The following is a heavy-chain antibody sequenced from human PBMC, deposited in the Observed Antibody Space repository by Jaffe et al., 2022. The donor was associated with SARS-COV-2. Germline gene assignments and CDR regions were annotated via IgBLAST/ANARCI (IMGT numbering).Heavy chain of an antibody. CDR3: AREAEMATIEGDDAFDI. CDR1: GFTFSSYE. CDR2: ISSSGSTI. J-gene: IGHJ3*02. Sequence: EVQLVESGGGLVQPGGSLRLSCAASGFTFSSYEMNWVRQAPGKGLEWVSYISSSGSTIYYADSVKGRFTISRDNAKNSLYLQMNSLRAEDTAVYYCAREAEMATIEGDDAFDIWGQGTMVTVSS. D-gene: IGHD5-12*01. V-gene: IGHV3-48*03.